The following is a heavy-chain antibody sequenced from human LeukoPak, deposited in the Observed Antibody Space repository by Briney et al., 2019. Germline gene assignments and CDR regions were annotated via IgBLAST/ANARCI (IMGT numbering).Heavy chain of an antibody. CDR2: ISSSSSTI. J-gene: IGHJ5*02. V-gene: IGHV3-48*04. CDR1: GFTFSSYS. CDR3: ARGPYCSGTCMENWFDP. Sequence: GGSLRLSCAASGFTFSSYSMNWVRQAPGKGLEWVSYISSSSSTIYYADSVKGRFTISRDNAKNSLYLQMNSLRAEDTALYYCARGPYCSGTCMENWFDPWGQGTLVTVSS. D-gene: IGHD2-15*01.